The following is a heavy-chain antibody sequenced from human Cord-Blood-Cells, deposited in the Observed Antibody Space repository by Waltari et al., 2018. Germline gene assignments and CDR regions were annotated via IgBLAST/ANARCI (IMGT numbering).Heavy chain of an antibody. D-gene: IGHD3-3*01. CDR1: GGSFSGYY. CDR3: ARSISDFWSGYYFAFDI. CDR2: INHSGST. J-gene: IGHJ3*02. V-gene: IGHV4-34*01. Sequence: QVQLQQWGAGLLKPSETLSLTCAVYGGSFSGYYWSWIRQPPGKGLEWIGEINHSGSTNTNPSLKSRVTISVDTSKNQFSLKLSSVTAADTAVYYWARSISDFWSGYYFAFDIWGQGTMVTVSS.